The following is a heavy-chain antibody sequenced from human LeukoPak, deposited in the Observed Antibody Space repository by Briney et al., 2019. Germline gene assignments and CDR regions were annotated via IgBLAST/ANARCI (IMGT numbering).Heavy chain of an antibody. Sequence: SQTLSLTCTVSGASLSSDDHYWNWIRQSPGKGLEWIGSIHPSGILYNNPSLESRLTISKDTSKNQFSLNLNSVTAADTAVYFCSRGLDSRKLGYRGQGTLVTVSS. D-gene: IGHD3-22*01. CDR3: SRGLDSRKLGY. CDR1: GASLSSDDHY. CDR2: IHPSGIL. J-gene: IGHJ4*02. V-gene: IGHV4-31*03.